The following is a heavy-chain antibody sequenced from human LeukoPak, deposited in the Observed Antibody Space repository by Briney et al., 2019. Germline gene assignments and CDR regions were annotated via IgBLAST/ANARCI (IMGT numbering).Heavy chain of an antibody. J-gene: IGHJ4*02. D-gene: IGHD2-21*01. Sequence: GGSLRLSCAASGFTFSSYAMNWVRQAPGRGLEWVSGITGGETETYYADSVKGRFTISRDNSKNTLYLQMNSLRGDDTANYYCAKDAWGDHGDYVSFFDSWGQGTLVTVSS. CDR1: GFTFSSYA. V-gene: IGHV3-23*01. CDR2: ITGGETET. CDR3: AKDAWGDHGDYVSFFDS.